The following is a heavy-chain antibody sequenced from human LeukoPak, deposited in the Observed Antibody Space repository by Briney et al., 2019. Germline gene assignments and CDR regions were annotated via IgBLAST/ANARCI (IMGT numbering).Heavy chain of an antibody. D-gene: IGHD6-19*01. CDR3: ARDAAPVSGYSSGWYLSN. Sequence: GGSLRLSCAASGFTFSDYYMSWIRQAPGKGLEWVSYISSSGSTIYYADSVEGRFTISRDNAKNSLYLQMNSLRAEDTAVYYCARDAAPVSGYSSGWYLSNWGQGTLVTVSS. CDR2: ISSSGSTI. V-gene: IGHV3-11*04. J-gene: IGHJ4*02. CDR1: GFTFSDYY.